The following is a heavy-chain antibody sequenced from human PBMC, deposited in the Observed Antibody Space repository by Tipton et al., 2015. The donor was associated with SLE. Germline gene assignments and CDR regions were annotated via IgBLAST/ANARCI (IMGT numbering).Heavy chain of an antibody. V-gene: IGHV3-23*01. CDR1: GFTFSNYA. D-gene: IGHD2-15*01. Sequence: SLRLSCAASGFTFSNYAFSWVRQAPGKGLEWLSAISGSGGGTYYADSVKGRFTISRDNSKSTLYLQMNSLRAEDTAVYYCARVQYCSGGGCYDALDVWGQGTMVTVSS. CDR3: ARVQYCSGGGCYDALDV. J-gene: IGHJ3*01. CDR2: ISGSGGGT.